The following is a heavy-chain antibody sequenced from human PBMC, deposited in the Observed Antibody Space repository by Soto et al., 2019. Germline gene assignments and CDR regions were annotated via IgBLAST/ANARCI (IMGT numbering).Heavy chain of an antibody. Sequence: SVTVSCKASGGTFSSYAISWVRQAPGQGLEWMGGIIPIFGTANYAQKFQGRVTITADESTSTAYMELSSLRSEDTAVYYCARVEAQVLSAYLLDYYYYGMDVWGQGTTVTVSS. J-gene: IGHJ6*02. D-gene: IGHD2-21*01. V-gene: IGHV1-69*13. CDR2: IIPIFGTA. CDR1: GGTFSSYA. CDR3: ARVEAQVLSAYLLDYYYYGMDV.